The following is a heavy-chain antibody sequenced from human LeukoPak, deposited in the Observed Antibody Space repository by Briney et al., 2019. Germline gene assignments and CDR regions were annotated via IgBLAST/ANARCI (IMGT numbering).Heavy chain of an antibody. CDR3: ATSGSGRSWDWFAP. Sequence: ASVKVACKASGGTFRTYPISWVRQAPGQGLEWMGGLTHIFRRTNYTQKFQERLIITTDESYSTAYMELRDLRSDDTALYYCATSGSGRSWDWFAPWGQGTLVIVSS. D-gene: IGHD3-10*01. CDR2: LTHIFRRT. CDR1: GGTFRTYP. J-gene: IGHJ5*02. V-gene: IGHV1-69*05.